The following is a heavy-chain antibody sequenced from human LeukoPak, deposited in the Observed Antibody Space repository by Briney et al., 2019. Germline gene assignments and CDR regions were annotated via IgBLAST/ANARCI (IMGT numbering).Heavy chain of an antibody. CDR1: GFTFSSSG. J-gene: IGHJ5*02. CDR3: ARAGGYCSGGSCYRGYSWFDP. V-gene: IGHV3-33*01. Sequence: GGSLRLSCAASGFTFSSSGMHWVRQAPGKGLEWVAVILYNGSNKYYADSVKGRFTISRDNSKNTLYLLMNSLRVEDTAVYYCARAGGYCSGGSCYRGYSWFDPWGQGTLVTVSS. CDR2: ILYNGSNK. D-gene: IGHD2-15*01.